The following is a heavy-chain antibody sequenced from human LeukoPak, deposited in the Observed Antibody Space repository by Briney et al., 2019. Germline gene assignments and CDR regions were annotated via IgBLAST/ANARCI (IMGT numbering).Heavy chain of an antibody. CDR3: ARIGQLLYARGWFDP. CDR2: INPSGGST. V-gene: IGHV1-46*01. J-gene: IGHJ5*02. CDR1: GYTFTSYY. D-gene: IGHD2-2*02. Sequence: GASVKVSCKASGYTFTSYYMHWVRQAPGQGLEWMGIINPSGGSTSYAQKFQGRVTMTRDTSTSTVYMELSSLRSEDTAVYYCARIGQLLYARGWFDPWGQGTLVTVSS.